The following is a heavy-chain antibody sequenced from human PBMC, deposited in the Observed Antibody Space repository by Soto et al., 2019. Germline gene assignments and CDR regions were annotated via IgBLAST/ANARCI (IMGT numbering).Heavy chain of an antibody. J-gene: IGHJ4*02. CDR3: ARYSSYALYFDY. D-gene: IGHD6-6*01. Sequence: QLQLQESGPGLVKPSETLSLTCTVSGGSISSSSYYWGWIRQPPGKGLEWIGSIYYSGSTYYNPSLKRRVPTSVDTSKNQFSLKLSSVTAADTAVYYCARYSSYALYFDYWGQGTLVTVSS. CDR2: IYYSGST. V-gene: IGHV4-39*01. CDR1: GGSISSSSYY.